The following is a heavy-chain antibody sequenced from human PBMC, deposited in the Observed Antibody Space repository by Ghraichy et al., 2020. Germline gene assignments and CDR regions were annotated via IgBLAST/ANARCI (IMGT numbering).Heavy chain of an antibody. CDR3: ARAPMYDILTGDGMDV. D-gene: IGHD3-9*01. Sequence: SQSLSLTCAISGDSVSSNSAAWNWIRQSPSRGLEWLGRTYYRSKWYNDYAVSVKSRITINPDTSKNQFSLQLNSVTPEDTAVYYCARAPMYDILTGDGMDVWGQGTTVTVSS. V-gene: IGHV6-1*01. J-gene: IGHJ6*02. CDR2: TYYRSKWYN. CDR1: GDSVSSNSAA.